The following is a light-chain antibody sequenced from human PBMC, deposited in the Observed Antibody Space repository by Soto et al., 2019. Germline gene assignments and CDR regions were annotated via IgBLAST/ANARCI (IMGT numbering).Light chain of an antibody. J-gene: IGLJ1*01. Sequence: QSVLTQPASVTGSPGQTITISCTGSGSDIGAYNYVSWYQQHPGKAAKLLMRGVTRRPSGVSSRFSDSKSAYTASLTNSGLQAEEEANYYCSSFTTSYFSVFGAGT. CDR2: GVT. V-gene: IGLV2-14*01. CDR3: SSFTTSYFSV. CDR1: GSDIGAYNY.